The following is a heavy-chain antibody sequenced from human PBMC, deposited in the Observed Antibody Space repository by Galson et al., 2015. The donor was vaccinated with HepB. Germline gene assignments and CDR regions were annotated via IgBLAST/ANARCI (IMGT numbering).Heavy chain of an antibody. CDR3: ARVYYYVSSGRGYLFDY. J-gene: IGHJ4*02. Sequence: LSLTCTVSGGSISSYYWSWIRQPPGKGLEWIGYIYYSGSTNYNPSLKSRVTISVDTSKNQFSLKLSSVTAADTAVYYCARVYYYVSSGRGYLFDYWGQGTLVTVSS. CDR1: GGSISSYY. V-gene: IGHV4-59*01. CDR2: IYYSGST. D-gene: IGHD3-22*01.